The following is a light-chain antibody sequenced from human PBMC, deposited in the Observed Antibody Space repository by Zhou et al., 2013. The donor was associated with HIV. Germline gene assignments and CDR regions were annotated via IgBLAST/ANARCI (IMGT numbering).Light chain of an antibody. V-gene: IGKV1-16*01. CDR2: AAS. Sequence: DIQMTQSPSSLSASVGDRVTITCRASQTISNYLNWYQQKPGKAPKLLIYAASSLQSGVPSRFSGSGSGTEFTLTISSLQPDDFATYYCQQYKSYPWTFGQGTKVEIK. CDR1: QTISNY. J-gene: IGKJ1*01. CDR3: QQYKSYPWT.